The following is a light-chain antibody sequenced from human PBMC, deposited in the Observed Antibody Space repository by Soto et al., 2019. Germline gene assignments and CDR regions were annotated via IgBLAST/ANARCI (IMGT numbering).Light chain of an antibody. J-gene: IGKJ4*01. CDR1: QSVSSY. Sequence: EIVLTQSPATLSLSPGERATLSCMASQSVSSYLAWYQQKPGQAPRLLIYDASNRATGIPARFSGSGSGTDFTLTIISLEPEDFAVYYCQQRSNWPPMLTFGGGTKVEIK. CDR2: DAS. V-gene: IGKV3-11*01. CDR3: QQRSNWPPMLT.